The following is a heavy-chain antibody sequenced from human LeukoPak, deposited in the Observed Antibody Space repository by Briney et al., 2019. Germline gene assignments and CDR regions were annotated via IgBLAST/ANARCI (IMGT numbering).Heavy chain of an antibody. V-gene: IGHV1-3*01. CDR2: INVGNANT. D-gene: IGHD5-18*01. CDR3: ARGIQLWLRDYYYGMDV. J-gene: IGHJ6*02. CDR1: GYSFTNHA. Sequence: ASVTVSCKASGYSFTNHAIHWVRQAPGQRLEWMGWINVGNANTKYSQMFQGRVTITRDTSANTAYMELRSLRSEDTAVYYCARGIQLWLRDYYYGMDVWGQGTTVTVSS.